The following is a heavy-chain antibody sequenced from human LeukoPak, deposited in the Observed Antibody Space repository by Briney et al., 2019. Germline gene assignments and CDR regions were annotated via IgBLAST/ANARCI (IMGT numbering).Heavy chain of an antibody. D-gene: IGHD7-27*01. J-gene: IGHJ3*02. CDR3: AAPGINSGDAAFDI. V-gene: IGHV3-11*01. CDR1: GFTLSDYY. Sequence: GGSLRLSCAASGFTLSDYYMSWIRQAPGKGLEWVSYISSSGSTIYYADSVKGRFTISRDNAKNSLYLQMNSLRAEDTTVYYCAAPGINSGDAAFDIWGQGTMVTVSS. CDR2: ISSSGSTI.